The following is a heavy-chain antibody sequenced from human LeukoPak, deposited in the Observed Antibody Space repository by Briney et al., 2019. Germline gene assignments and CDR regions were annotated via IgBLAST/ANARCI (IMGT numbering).Heavy chain of an antibody. Sequence: PGGSLRLSCAASGFTFSSYGMHWVRQAPGKGLEWVAFIRYDGSNKYYADSVKGRFTISRDNSKNTLYLQMNSLRAEDTAVYYCAKVALYSYGPNDYWGQGTLVTVSS. D-gene: IGHD5-18*01. V-gene: IGHV3-30*02. CDR2: IRYDGSNK. J-gene: IGHJ4*02. CDR3: AKVALYSYGPNDY. CDR1: GFTFSSYG.